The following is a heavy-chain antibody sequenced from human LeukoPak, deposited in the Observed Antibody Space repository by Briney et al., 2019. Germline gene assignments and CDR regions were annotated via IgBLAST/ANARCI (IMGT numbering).Heavy chain of an antibody. J-gene: IGHJ4*02. CDR2: ISAYNGNT. Sequence: ASVKVSCKASGYTFTSYGISWVRQAPGQGLEWMGWISAYNGNTNYAQKLQGRVTMTEDTSTDTAYMELSSLRSEDTAVYYCATLEWEHPYYFDYWGQGTLVTVSS. D-gene: IGHD1-26*01. CDR3: ATLEWEHPYYFDY. CDR1: GYTFTSYG. V-gene: IGHV1-18*01.